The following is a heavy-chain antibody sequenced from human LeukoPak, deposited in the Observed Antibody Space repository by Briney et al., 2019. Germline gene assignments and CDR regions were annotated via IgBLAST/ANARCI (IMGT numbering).Heavy chain of an antibody. J-gene: IGHJ4*02. V-gene: IGHV4-38-2*02. CDR1: GYSISSGYY. Sequence: PSETLSLTCTVSGYSISSGYYWGWVRQPPGKGLEWIGYIYYSGSTNYNPSLKSRVTMSVDTSKNQFSLKLSSVTAADTAVYYCAREYGALLWGLYYFDYWGQGTLVTVSS. CDR2: IYYSGST. D-gene: IGHD3-10*01. CDR3: AREYGALLWGLYYFDY.